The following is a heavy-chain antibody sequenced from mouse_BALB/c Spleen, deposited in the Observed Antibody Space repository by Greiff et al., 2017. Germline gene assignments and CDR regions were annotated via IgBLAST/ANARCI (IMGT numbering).Heavy chain of an antibody. Sequence: DVQLVESGGGLVQPGGSLKLSCAASGFTFSSYGMSWVRQTPDKRLELVATINSNGGSTYYPASVKGRFTISRDNAKNTLYLQMSSLKSEDTAMYYCARDREYYGNAWFAYWGQGTLVTVSA. D-gene: IGHD2-1*01. CDR2: INSNGGST. V-gene: IGHV5-6-3*01. CDR1: GFTFSSYG. CDR3: ARDREYYGNAWFAY. J-gene: IGHJ3*01.